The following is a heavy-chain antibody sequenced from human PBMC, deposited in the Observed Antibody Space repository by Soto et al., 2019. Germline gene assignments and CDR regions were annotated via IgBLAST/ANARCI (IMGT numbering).Heavy chain of an antibody. Sequence: QVQLVESGGGVVQPGMSLRLSCAASGFSFSSYAMYWVRQPPGKGLEWVAFISYDGDNKYYADSLKGRFTISRDNSKNTLYLQVNSLRAEDTALYYCARGEDYGTSDYFDYWGPGTLVTVSS. D-gene: IGHD3-16*01. CDR3: ARGEDYGTSDYFDY. CDR2: ISYDGDNK. CDR1: GFSFSSYA. J-gene: IGHJ4*02. V-gene: IGHV3-30-3*01.